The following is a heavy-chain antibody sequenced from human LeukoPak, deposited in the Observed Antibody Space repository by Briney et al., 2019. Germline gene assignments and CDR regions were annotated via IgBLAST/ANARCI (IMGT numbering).Heavy chain of an antibody. D-gene: IGHD4-23*01. V-gene: IGHV4-30-2*01. CDR1: GGSISSGGYS. CDR2: IYHSGST. CDR3: ARARVVTAYYFDY. Sequence: SETLSLTCAVSGGSISSGGYSWSWIRQPPGKGLEWIGYIYHSGSTYCNPSLKSRVTISVDRSKNQFSLKLSSVTAADTAVYYCARARVVTAYYFDYWGQGTLVTVSS. J-gene: IGHJ4*02.